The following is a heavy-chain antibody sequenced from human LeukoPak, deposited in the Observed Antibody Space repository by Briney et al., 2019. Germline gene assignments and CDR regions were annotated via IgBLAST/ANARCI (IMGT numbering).Heavy chain of an antibody. CDR1: GFPFSAYS. D-gene: IGHD3-22*01. J-gene: IGHJ4*02. CDR3: AKAYYDSSGYSYYFDY. CDR2: ISGSSSYL. Sequence: PGGSLRLACAASGFPFSAYSMNWVRQAPGKGLEWVSSISGSSSYLYYADSVKGRFTISRDNAKNSLYLHMSSLRAEDTAVYYCAKAYYDSSGYSYYFDYWGQGTLVTVSS. V-gene: IGHV3-21*01.